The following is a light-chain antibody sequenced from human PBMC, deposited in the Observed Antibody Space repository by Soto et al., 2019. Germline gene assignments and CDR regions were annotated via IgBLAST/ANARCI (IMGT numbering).Light chain of an antibody. J-gene: IGKJ5*01. Sequence: DIRMTQSPSSLSASVGDRVTITCRASQSISSHLNWYQQKPGKAPNLLMYTASNLQSGVPSSVSGSGSGTDFTLTISSLQPEDFATYFSEKGYGTPHGFGPGTRLEIK. CDR1: QSISSH. CDR2: TAS. CDR3: EKGYGTPHG. V-gene: IGKV1-39*01.